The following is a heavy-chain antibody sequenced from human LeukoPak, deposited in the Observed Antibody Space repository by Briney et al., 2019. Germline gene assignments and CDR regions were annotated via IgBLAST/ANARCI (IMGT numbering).Heavy chain of an antibody. CDR3: AKRGRGGGAVAGYDC. V-gene: IGHV3-74*01. Sequence: PGGSLRLSCAASGFTFSSYWMHWVRQAPGKGLVWVSRINSDGSSTSYADSVKGRFTISRDNAKNTLDLQMNSLRAEDTAVYYCAKRGRGGGAVAGYDCWGQGTLVTVSS. CDR2: INSDGSST. CDR1: GFTFSSYW. J-gene: IGHJ4*02. D-gene: IGHD6-19*01.